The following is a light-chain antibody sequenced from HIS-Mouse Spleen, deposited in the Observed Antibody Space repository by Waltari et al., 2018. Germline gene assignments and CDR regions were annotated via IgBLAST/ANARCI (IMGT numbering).Light chain of an antibody. Sequence: DIQTTQSPSSLSASVGDRVTITCRASQSISSYLNWYQQKPGKAPKLLIYAASSLQSGVPSRFSGSGSGTDFTLTISSLQPEDCATYYCQQSYSTPITFGQGTRLEIK. J-gene: IGKJ5*01. CDR2: AAS. V-gene: IGKV1-39*01. CDR1: QSISSY. CDR3: QQSYSTPIT.